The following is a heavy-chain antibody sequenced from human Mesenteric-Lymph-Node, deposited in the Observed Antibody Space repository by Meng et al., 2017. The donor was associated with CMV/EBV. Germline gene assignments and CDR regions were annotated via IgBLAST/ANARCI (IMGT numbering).Heavy chain of an antibody. V-gene: IGHV3-48*03. CDR3: ARGGAGSGWYRLGYGMDV. Sequence: GGSLRLSCAASGVTFSTYEMNWVRQAPGKGLEWVSYISSSGSTIYYADSVKGRFTISRDNAKNSLYLQMNSLRAEDTAVYYCARGGAGSGWYRLGYGMDVWGQGTTVTVSS. J-gene: IGHJ6*02. CDR2: ISSSGSTI. D-gene: IGHD6-19*01. CDR1: GVTFSTYE.